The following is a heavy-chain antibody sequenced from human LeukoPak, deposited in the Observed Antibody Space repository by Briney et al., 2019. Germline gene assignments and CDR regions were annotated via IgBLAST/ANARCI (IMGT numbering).Heavy chain of an antibody. D-gene: IGHD6-19*01. Sequence: PSETLSLTCTVSGGSISSTSYYWGWIRQPPGKGLEWIGNLYYDGSTYYNPSLKSRVSIAVDTSKNQFSLKVNSVIAADTAVYYCVRVELAVGGFDPWGQGTLVTVSS. CDR3: VRVELAVGGFDP. V-gene: IGHV4-39*07. J-gene: IGHJ5*02. CDR1: GGSISSTSYY. CDR2: LYYDGST.